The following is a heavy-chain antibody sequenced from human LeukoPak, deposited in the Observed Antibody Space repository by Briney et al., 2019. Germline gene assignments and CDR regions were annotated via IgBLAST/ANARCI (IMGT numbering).Heavy chain of an antibody. CDR3: AKDRIPDGFCSIDN. Sequence: GGSLRLSCTASGFTFGTYAMNWVRQAPGKGLEWVSAIIGNGADINYADSVKGRFTISRDNSKNTLYLQMINLRVEDTAVYYCAKDRIPDGFCSIDNWGQGALVIVSS. CDR2: IIGNGADI. D-gene: IGHD3/OR15-3a*01. V-gene: IGHV3-23*01. J-gene: IGHJ4*02. CDR1: GFTFGTYA.